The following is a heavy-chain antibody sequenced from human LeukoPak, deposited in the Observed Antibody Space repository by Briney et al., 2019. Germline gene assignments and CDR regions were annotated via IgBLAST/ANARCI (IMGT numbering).Heavy chain of an antibody. Sequence: PSETLSLTCTVTGYSITTAYYWGWIRQPPGEGLEWIGSIFQSGETHYNSSLKSPVTISVDTSRNHFSLNMTSVTAADTAVYYSARDPHTCSGDRRYSRWFDPWGQGTLVIVSS. D-gene: IGHD2-15*01. CDR3: ARDPHTCSGDRRYSRWFDP. CDR1: GYSITTAYY. CDR2: IFQSGET. V-gene: IGHV4-38-2*02. J-gene: IGHJ5*02.